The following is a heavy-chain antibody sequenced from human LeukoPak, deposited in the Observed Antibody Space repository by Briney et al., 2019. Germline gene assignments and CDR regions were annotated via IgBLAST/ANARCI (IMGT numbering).Heavy chain of an antibody. CDR1: DGSISSSSYY. CDR2: IYYSGST. CDR3: ASLRTTVTRHDAFDI. J-gene: IGHJ3*02. D-gene: IGHD4-17*01. V-gene: IGHV4-39*07. Sequence: SETLSLTCTVSDGSISSSSYYWGWIRQPPGKGLEWIGSIYYSGSTYYNPSLKSRVTISVDTSRNQFSLKLSSVTAADTAVYYCASLRTTVTRHDAFDIWGQGTMVTVSS.